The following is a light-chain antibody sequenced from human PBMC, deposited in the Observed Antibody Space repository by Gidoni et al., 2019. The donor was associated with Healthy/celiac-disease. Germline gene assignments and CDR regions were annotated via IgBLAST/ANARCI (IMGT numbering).Light chain of an antibody. V-gene: IGKV1-9*01. CDR2: AAS. CDR1: QGISSY. J-gene: IGKJ4*01. Sequence: DIQLTQSPSFLSASVGDRVTITCRASQGISSYLALYQQKPGKAPKLLIYAASTLQSGVPSRFSGSGSGTEFTLTISSLQPEDFATYYCQQLNSYPLTFGGETKVEIK. CDR3: QQLNSYPLT.